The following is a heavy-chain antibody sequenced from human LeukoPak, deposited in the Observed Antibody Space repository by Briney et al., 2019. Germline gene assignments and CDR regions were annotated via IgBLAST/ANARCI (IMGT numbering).Heavy chain of an antibody. Sequence: SETLSLTCTVSGGSISSYYWSWIRQPPGKGLEWIGYIYYSGSTYYNPSLKSRVTISVDTSKNQFSLKLSSVTAADTAVYYCASIPPGVHYYYGSGSYPTWGQGTLVTVSS. J-gene: IGHJ5*02. D-gene: IGHD3-10*01. CDR2: IYYSGST. V-gene: IGHV4-59*12. CDR3: ASIPPGVHYYYGSGSYPT. CDR1: GGSISSYY.